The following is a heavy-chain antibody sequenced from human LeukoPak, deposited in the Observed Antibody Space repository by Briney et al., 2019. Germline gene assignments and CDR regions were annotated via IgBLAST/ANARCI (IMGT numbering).Heavy chain of an antibody. CDR1: GYSFTSYL. D-gene: IGHD1-1*01. J-gene: IGHJ5*02. Sequence: GESLKISCKGSGYSFTSYLIVWVRQMSGKGLEWMGIIYPSDSDTRYSPSFQGQVTISADKSISTAYLQWSSLKASDTAMYYCARGAAGTTVWWFDPWGQGTLVTVSS. CDR3: ARGAAGTTVWWFDP. CDR2: IYPSDSDT. V-gene: IGHV5-51*01.